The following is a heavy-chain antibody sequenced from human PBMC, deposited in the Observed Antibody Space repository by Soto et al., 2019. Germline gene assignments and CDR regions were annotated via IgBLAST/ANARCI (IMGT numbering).Heavy chain of an antibody. J-gene: IGHJ4*02. Sequence: QVQLVQSGVEVKKPGASVKVSCQASGYSFITYGIGWVRQAPGQGLEWMGWITVNSGNTNYPQKIQGRVTLSTHTTTSTAYMELTSLTSDHTAVYYRARGVGGGWYPFDHWGQGTLVTVSS. D-gene: IGHD6-19*01. CDR3: ARGVGGGWYPFDH. V-gene: IGHV1-18*01. CDR1: GYSFITYG. CDR2: ITVNSGNT.